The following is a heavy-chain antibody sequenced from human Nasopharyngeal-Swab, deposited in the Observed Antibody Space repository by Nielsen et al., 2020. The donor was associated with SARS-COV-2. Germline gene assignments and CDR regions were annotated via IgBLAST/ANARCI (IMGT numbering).Heavy chain of an antibody. J-gene: IGHJ6*03. CDR3: ARGGECSSTSCYMINYYYYMDV. D-gene: IGHD2-2*01. V-gene: IGHV1-69*06. Sequence: SVKVSCKASGGTFSSYAISWVRQAPGQGLEWMGGIIPIFGTANYAQKFQGRVTITADKSTSTAYMELSSLRSEDTAVYYCARGGECSSTSCYMINYYYYMDVWGKGTTVTVSS. CDR1: GGTFSSYA. CDR2: IIPIFGTA.